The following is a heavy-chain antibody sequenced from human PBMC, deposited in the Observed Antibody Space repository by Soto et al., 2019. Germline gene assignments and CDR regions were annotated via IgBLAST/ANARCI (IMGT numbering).Heavy chain of an antibody. D-gene: IGHD6-13*01. Sequence: QVQLVQSGPEVTEPGASVRVSCKASGYNFRNYDVSWVRQAPGQGLEWMGWVSGNRSDTYSTRNFQGRVTMTRDTSTSTAYTELSILRLDDTAMYFCAREQQGNGLRYFDLWGRGTLVTVSS. CDR3: AREQQGNGLRYFDL. CDR1: GYNFRNYD. J-gene: IGHJ2*01. V-gene: IGHV1-18*01. CDR2: VSGNRSDT.